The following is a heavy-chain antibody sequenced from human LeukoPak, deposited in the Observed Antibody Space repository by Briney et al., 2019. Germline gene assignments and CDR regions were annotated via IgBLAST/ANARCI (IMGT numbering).Heavy chain of an antibody. CDR2: INHSGST. CDR1: GGSFSGYY. Sequence: SETLSLTCAVYGGSFSGYYWSWIRQPPGKGLEWIGEINHSGSTNYNPSLKSRVTISVDTSKNQFSLKLSSVTAADTAVYYCARGPRWTPGKWGLDVWGQGTTVTVSS. CDR3: ARGPRWTPGKWGLDV. D-gene: IGHD5-24*01. V-gene: IGHV4-34*01. J-gene: IGHJ6*02.